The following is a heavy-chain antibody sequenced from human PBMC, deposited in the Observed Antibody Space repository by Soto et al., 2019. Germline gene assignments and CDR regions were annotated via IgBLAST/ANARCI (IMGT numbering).Heavy chain of an antibody. D-gene: IGHD1-1*01. CDR1: GFTFSSYA. J-gene: IGHJ4*02. CDR3: AKVSFVELERDY. CDR2: ISGSGGST. V-gene: IGHV3-23*01. Sequence: EVQLLESGGGLVQPGGSLRLSCAASGFTFSSYAMSWVRQAPGKGLEWVSAISGSGGSTYYADSVKGRFTISRDNSKNTLYLQMNSLRAEDTAAYYCAKVSFVELERDYWGQGTLVTVSS.